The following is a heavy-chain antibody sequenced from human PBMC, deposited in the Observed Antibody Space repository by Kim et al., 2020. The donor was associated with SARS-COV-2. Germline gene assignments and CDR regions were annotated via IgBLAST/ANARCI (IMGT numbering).Heavy chain of an antibody. CDR3: ARPGLGGDSSGLDDY. CDR1: GGSISSSSYY. V-gene: IGHV4-39*01. CDR2: IYYSGST. J-gene: IGHJ4*01. Sequence: SETLSLTCTVSGGSISSSSYYWGWIRQPPGKGLEWIGRIYYSGSTYYNPSLKSRVTISVDTSKNQFSLKMSSVTAADTAVYYCARPGLGGDSSGLDDYWGPGTLVTVSS. D-gene: IGHD6-19*01.